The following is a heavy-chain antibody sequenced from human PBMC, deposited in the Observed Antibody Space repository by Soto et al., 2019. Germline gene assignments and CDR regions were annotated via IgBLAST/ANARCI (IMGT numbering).Heavy chain of an antibody. CDR2: ISTYNGNT. CDR1: GYTFTSYG. V-gene: IGHV1-18*01. D-gene: IGHD6-19*01. J-gene: IGHJ4*02. CDR3: ARDDIGVAVAVNFDY. Sequence: ASVNVSCKASGYTFTSYGISWVRQAPGQGLEWMGWISTYNGNTNYAQKLQGRVTMTTDTSTNTAYMELRSLRSDDTAVYYCARDDIGVAVAVNFDYWGQGTLVTVSS.